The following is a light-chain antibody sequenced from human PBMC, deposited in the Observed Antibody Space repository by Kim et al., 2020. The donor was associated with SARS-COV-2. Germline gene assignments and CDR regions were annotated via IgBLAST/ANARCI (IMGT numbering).Light chain of an antibody. CDR3: NSRDSSGNHVL. CDR1: GRKIYH. Sequence: AFRQTGRRTCKGEGRKIYHASWYQQKPGQPTFLVIYAKTSRPSVIPDRFSGSSSGNTASLTITGTQAEDEADYYCNSRDSSGNHVLFGGGTQLTVL. CDR2: AKT. J-gene: IGLJ2*01. V-gene: IGLV3-19*01.